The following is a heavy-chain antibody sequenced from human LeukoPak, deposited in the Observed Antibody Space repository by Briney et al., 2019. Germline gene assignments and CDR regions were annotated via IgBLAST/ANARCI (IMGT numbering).Heavy chain of an antibody. D-gene: IGHD4-17*01. V-gene: IGHV3-33*03. CDR1: GFTFSNYG. CDR3: ASGGDYSYYYYGMDV. J-gene: IGHJ6*02. Sequence: GGSLRLSCAASGFTFSNYGMHWVRQAPGKGLEWVAVIWYDGSNKYYGDSVKGRFTISRDNAKNSLYLQMNSLRAEDTAVYYCASGGDYSYYYYGMDVWGQGTTVTVSS. CDR2: IWYDGSNK.